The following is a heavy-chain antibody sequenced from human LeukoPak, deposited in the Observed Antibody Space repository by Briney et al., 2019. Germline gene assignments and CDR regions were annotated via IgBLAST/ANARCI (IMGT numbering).Heavy chain of an antibody. CDR3: ARQIGYCGGGSCYWYFNL. CDR2: ISTHNGNT. D-gene: IGHD2-15*01. Sequence: ASVKVSCKSSGYTFTSYAMNWVRQAPGQGLEWMGWISTHNGNTNYAHKLQGRITMTTDTSTSTAYMELRSLRSDDTAVYYCARQIGYCGGGSCYWYFNLWGRGTLVTVSS. CDR1: GYTFTSYA. J-gene: IGHJ2*01. V-gene: IGHV1-18*01.